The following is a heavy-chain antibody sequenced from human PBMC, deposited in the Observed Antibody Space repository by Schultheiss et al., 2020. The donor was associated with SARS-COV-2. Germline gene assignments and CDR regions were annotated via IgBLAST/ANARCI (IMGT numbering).Heavy chain of an antibody. CDR3: ARSGRYFQH. Sequence: GESLKISCAASGFTFSSYWMHWVRQAPGKGLVWVSRINSDGSSTSYADSVKGRFTISRDNAKNTLYLQMNSLRAEDTAVYYCARSGRYFQHWAQGTLVTVSS. J-gene: IGHJ1*01. D-gene: IGHD1-1*01. CDR1: GFTFSSYW. V-gene: IGHV3-74*01. CDR2: INSDGSST.